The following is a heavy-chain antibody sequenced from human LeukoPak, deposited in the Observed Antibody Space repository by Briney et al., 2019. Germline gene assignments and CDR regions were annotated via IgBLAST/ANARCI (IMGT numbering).Heavy chain of an antibody. V-gene: IGHV3-64*02. Sequence: GGSLRLSCAASGFTFNTYAMYWVRQAPGRGLEYVSGINSNGGSTNYADSVKGRFTISRDNSKNTLYLQMSSLRAEDTAVYHCARLDPSTVVNSGYLDHWGQGTLVTVSS. CDR1: GFTFNTYA. CDR2: INSNGGST. D-gene: IGHD4-23*01. CDR3: ARLDPSTVVNSGYLDH. J-gene: IGHJ4*02.